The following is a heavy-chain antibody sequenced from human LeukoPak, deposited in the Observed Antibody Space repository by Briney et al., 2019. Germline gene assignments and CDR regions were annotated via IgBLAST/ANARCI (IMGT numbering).Heavy chain of an antibody. CDR2: ISAYNDNT. J-gene: IGHJ3*02. D-gene: IGHD3-22*01. CDR1: GYTFTTYG. CDR3: ARVEYYDSVAFDI. Sequence: ASVTVSCKASGYTFTTYGISWVRQAPGQGLEWMGWISAYNDNTNYAQKLQGRVTMTRNNSISTAYMELSRLRSDDTAVYYCARVEYYDSVAFDIWGQGTMVTVSS. V-gene: IGHV1-18*01.